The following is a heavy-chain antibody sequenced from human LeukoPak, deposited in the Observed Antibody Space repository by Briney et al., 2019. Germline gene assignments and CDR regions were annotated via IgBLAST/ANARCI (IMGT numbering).Heavy chain of an antibody. D-gene: IGHD5-12*01. V-gene: IGHV4-31*03. Sequence: SQTLSLTCTVSGGSISSGGYYWSWVRQHPGKGLEWIGYIHYSGSTYYNPSLKSRVTISVDTSKNQFSLKLSSVTAADTAVYYCARGKVATTIDYWGQGTLVTVSS. CDR2: IHYSGST. J-gene: IGHJ4*02. CDR3: ARGKVATTIDY. CDR1: GGSISSGGYY.